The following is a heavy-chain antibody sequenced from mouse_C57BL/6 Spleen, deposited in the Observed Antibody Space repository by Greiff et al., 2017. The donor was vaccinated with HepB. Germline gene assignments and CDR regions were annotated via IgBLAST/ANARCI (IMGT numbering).Heavy chain of an antibody. CDR1: GYSFTGYY. J-gene: IGHJ4*01. D-gene: IGHD1-1*01. V-gene: IGHV1-42*01. CDR3: ARGPDYGRAMDY. CDR2: INPSTGGT. Sequence: VQLQHSGPELVKPGASVKISCKASGYSFTGYYMNWVKQSPEKSLEWIGEINPSTGGTTYNQKFKAKATLTVDKSSSTAYMQLKSLTSEDSAVYYCARGPDYGRAMDYWGQGTSVTVSS.